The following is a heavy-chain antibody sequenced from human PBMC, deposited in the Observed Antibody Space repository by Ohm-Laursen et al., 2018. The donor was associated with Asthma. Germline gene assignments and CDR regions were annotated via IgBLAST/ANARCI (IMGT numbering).Heavy chain of an antibody. D-gene: IGHD3-3*01. V-gene: IGHV3-30*03. CDR2: TSNDGSYK. CDR3: ARDVMEWYLPAFDF. J-gene: IGHJ4*02. Sequence: SLRLSCSAAGFTFSSSDMHWVRQAPGKGLYWVAVTSNDGSYKDYADSVKGRFTISRDNSKNTLYLQMNSLRAEDTAVYYCARDVMEWYLPAFDFWGQGTLVTVSS. CDR1: GFTFSSSD.